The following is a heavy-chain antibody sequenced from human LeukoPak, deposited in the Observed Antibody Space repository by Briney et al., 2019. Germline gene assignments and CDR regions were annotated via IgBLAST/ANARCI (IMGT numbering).Heavy chain of an antibody. J-gene: IGHJ4*02. CDR1: GFTFGDYA. D-gene: IGHD2-2*01. Sequence: PGRSLRLSCTASGFTFGDYAMSSVRQAPGKGLEWVGFIRSKAYGGTTEYAASVKGRFTISRDDSKSIAYLQMNSLKTEDTAVYYCTRVGDIVVVPAALWFDYWGQGTLVTVSS. CDR2: IRSKAYGGTT. V-gene: IGHV3-49*04. CDR3: TRVGDIVVVPAALWFDY.